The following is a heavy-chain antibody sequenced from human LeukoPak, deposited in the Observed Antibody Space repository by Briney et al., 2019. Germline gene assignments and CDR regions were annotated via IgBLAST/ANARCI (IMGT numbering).Heavy chain of an antibody. CDR2: IWHDGSNE. CDR3: XRGRYSGYXXVLDS. Sequence: GGSLRLSCKGSGVGFINHGIHWVRQAPGKGPEWLATIWHDGSNEEYGDSVKGRVTISRDNSKSTLYLRITSLRDEDTAVYFCXRGRYSGYXXVLDSWGQGILVTVSS. V-gene: IGHV3-33*01. D-gene: IGHD5-12*01. J-gene: IGHJ5*01. CDR1: GVGFINHG.